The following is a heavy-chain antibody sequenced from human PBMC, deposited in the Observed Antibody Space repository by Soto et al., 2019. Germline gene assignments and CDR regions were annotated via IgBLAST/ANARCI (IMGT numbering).Heavy chain of an antibody. CDR3: ARAAEKGELDY. Sequence: ASVKVSFKASGYTFTGYYMHWVRQAPGQGLEWMGWINPNSGGTNYAQKLQGWVTMTRDTSISTAYMELSRLRSDDTAVYYCARAAEKGELDYWGQGTLVTVSS. J-gene: IGHJ4*02. CDR2: INPNSGGT. D-gene: IGHD1-1*01. CDR1: GYTFTGYY. V-gene: IGHV1-2*04.